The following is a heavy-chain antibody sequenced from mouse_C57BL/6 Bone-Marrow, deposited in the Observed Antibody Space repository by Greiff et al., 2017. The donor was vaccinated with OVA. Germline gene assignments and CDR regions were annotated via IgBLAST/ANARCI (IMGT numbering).Heavy chain of an antibody. Sequence: EVKLVESGPVLVKPGASVKMSCKASGYTFTDYYMNWVKQSHGQSLEWIGVINPYNGGTSYNQKFKGKATLTVDKSSSTAYMKLNSLTSEDSAVDYCARWSWEGYCDYWGQGTTLTVSS. V-gene: IGHV1-19*01. CDR1: GYTFTDYY. D-gene: IGHD4-1*01. J-gene: IGHJ2*01. CDR3: ARWSWEGYCDY. CDR2: INPYNGGT.